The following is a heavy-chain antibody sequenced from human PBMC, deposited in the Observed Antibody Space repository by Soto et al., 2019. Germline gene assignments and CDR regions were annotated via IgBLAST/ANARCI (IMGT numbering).Heavy chain of an antibody. J-gene: IGHJ6*03. V-gene: IGHV1-8*01. Sequence: ASVKVSCKASGYTFTSYDINWVRQATGQGLEWMGWMNPNSGNTGYAQKFQGRVTMTRNTSISTAYMELSSLRSEDTAVYYCARASVYDYFWSSHYYYFQDVWGQGTTDTVSS. CDR1: GYTFTSYD. D-gene: IGHD3-16*01. CDR2: MNPNSGNT. CDR3: ARASVYDYFWSSHYYYFQDV.